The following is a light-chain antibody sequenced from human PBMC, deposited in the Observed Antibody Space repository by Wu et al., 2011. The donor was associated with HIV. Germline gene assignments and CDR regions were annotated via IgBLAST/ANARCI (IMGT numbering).Light chain of an antibody. Sequence: EVVMTQSPATVSVSPGERVTLSCRASQTVNSKYLAWYQQKFGQPPRLLIYGSSIRATGIPDRFSGSGSGTDFSLTISRLEPEDFAVYYCQRYGSSSYTFGQGT. CDR3: QRYGSSSYT. CDR2: GSS. J-gene: IGKJ2*01. CDR1: QTVNSKY. V-gene: IGKV3-20*01.